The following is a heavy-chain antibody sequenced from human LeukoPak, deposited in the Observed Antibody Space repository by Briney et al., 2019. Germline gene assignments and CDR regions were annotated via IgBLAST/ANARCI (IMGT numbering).Heavy chain of an antibody. D-gene: IGHD3-10*01. CDR3: AKVGPRVRGPNYYGMDV. CDR1: GFTFSSYA. J-gene: IGHJ6*02. V-gene: IGHV3-23*01. CDR2: ISGSGGST. Sequence: GGSLRLSCAASGFTFSSYAMSWVRQAPGKGLEWVSAISGSGGSTYYADSVKSRFTISRDNSKNTLYLQMNSLRAEDTAVYYCAKVGPRVRGPNYYGMDVWGQGTTVTVSS.